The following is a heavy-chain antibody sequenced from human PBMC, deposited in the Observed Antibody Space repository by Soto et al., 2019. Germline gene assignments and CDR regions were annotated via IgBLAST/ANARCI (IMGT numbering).Heavy chain of an antibody. CDR1: GFTFISYA. V-gene: IGHV3-64D*06. CDR2: ISSNGGST. J-gene: IGHJ4*02. CDR3: VKDTGIAVAGTGGDY. D-gene: IGHD6-19*01. Sequence: PWGSLRLSCSASGFTFISYAIHCFRQSPGKGLEYVSAISSNGGSTYYADSVKGRFTISRDNSKNTLYLQMSSLRAEDTAVYYCVKDTGIAVAGTGGDYWGQGTLVTVSS.